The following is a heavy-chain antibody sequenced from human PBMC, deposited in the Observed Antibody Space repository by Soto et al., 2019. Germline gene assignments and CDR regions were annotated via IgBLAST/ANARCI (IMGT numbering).Heavy chain of an antibody. CDR3: ATIAVAGTVY. D-gene: IGHD6-19*01. Sequence: GASVKVSCKASGGTFSSYAISWVRQAPGQGLEWMGGIIPIFGTANYAQKFQGRVTITADESTSTAYMELSSLRSEDTAVYYCATIAVAGTVYWGQGTLVTVSS. J-gene: IGHJ4*02. V-gene: IGHV1-69*13. CDR1: GGTFSSYA. CDR2: IIPIFGTA.